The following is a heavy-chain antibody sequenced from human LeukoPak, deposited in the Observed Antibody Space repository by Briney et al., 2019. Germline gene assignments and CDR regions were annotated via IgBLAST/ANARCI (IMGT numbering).Heavy chain of an antibody. J-gene: IGHJ5*02. CDR3: ARKGGLLLWFGELFSPFDP. CDR2: IYHSGSA. CDR1: GGSISTHY. Sequence: SETLSLTCTVSGGSISTHYWSWIRQPPGKGLEWIGYIYHSGSANYNPSPKSRVTISVDTSKNQFSLKLSSVTAADTAVYYCARKGGLLLWFGELFSPFDPWGQGTLVTVSS. D-gene: IGHD3-10*01. V-gene: IGHV4-59*11.